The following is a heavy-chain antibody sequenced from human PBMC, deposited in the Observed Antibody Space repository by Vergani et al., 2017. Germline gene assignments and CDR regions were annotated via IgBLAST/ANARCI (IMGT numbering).Heavy chain of an antibody. CDR2: IIPIFGTA. Sequence: QVQLVQSGAEVKKPGSSVKVSCKASGDTFSSYAISWVRQAPGQGLEWMGRIIPIFGTANYVQKFQGRVTITADESTSTAYMELSSLRSEDTAVYYCARGDSSGWPSGVYYYMDVWGKGTTVTVSS. V-gene: IGHV1-69*18. CDR1: GDTFSSYA. CDR3: ARGDSSGWPSGVYYYMDV. J-gene: IGHJ6*03. D-gene: IGHD6-19*01.